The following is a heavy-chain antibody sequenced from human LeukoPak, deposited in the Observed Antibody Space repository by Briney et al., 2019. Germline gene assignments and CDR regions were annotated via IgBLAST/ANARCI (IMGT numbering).Heavy chain of an antibody. CDR1: GYTFTTYY. V-gene: IGHV1-46*01. Sequence: GASVKVSCKASGYTFTTYYIHWVRQAPGQGLEWVGILNPNGGSTNYAQKLQGRVTMTGDTSTSTVYMELSSLRSEDTAVYYCTRDKGGSYSDYWGQGTLVTISS. CDR2: LNPNGGST. CDR3: TRDKGGSYSDY. J-gene: IGHJ4*02. D-gene: IGHD1-26*01.